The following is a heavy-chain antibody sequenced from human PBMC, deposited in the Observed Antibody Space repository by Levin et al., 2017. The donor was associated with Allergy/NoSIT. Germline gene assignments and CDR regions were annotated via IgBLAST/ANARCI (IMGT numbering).Heavy chain of an antibody. CDR2: INPSGGTT. V-gene: IGHV1-46*01. Sequence: ASVKVSCKASGYTFTNYYMHWVRQAPGQGLEWKGIINPSGGTTSYAQKFQGRVTMTRDTSTSTVYMELSSLRSEDTALYYCARAPQSDSGSFSLHWFDPWGQGTLVTVSS. CDR3: ARAPQSDSGSFSLHWFDP. J-gene: IGHJ5*02. D-gene: IGHD3-10*01. CDR1: GYTFTNYY.